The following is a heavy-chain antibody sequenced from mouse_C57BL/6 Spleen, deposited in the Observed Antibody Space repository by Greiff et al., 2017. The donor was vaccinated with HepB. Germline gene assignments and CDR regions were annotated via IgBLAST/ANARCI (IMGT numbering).Heavy chain of an antibody. Sequence: QVQLQQPGAELVRPGSSVKLSCKASGYTFTSYWMDWVKQRPGQGLEWIGNIYPSESETHYNQKFKDKATLTVDKSSSTAYMQLSSLTSEDSAVYYCARGGITTASGFAYWGQGTLVTVSA. CDR2: IYPSESET. CDR3: ARGGITTASGFAY. J-gene: IGHJ3*01. D-gene: IGHD1-2*01. V-gene: IGHV1-61*01. CDR1: GYTFTSYW.